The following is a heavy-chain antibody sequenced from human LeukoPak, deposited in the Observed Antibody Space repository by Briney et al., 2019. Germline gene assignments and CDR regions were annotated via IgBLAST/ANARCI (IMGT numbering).Heavy chain of an antibody. V-gene: IGHV3-23*01. D-gene: IGHD5-24*01. J-gene: IGHJ4*02. CDR1: GFTIVSYA. CDR2: INGGGDTT. CDR3: AKALDTYGYMRFDY. Sequence: GGSLRLSCATSGFTIVSYAMTWVRQAPGKGLEWVSAINGGGDTTYYADSVKGRFTVSRDRSTNTLFLQMSSLRAEDSGMYYCAKALDTYGYMRFDYWGQGTLVTVSS.